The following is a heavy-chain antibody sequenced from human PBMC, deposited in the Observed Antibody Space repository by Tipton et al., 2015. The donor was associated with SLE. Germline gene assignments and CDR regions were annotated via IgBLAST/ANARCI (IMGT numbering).Heavy chain of an antibody. J-gene: IGHJ6*02. CDR1: GGSISSHY. V-gene: IGHV4-38-2*02. D-gene: IGHD6-13*01. CDR3: ARDYSSSWYGDRGYWGMDV. CDR2: IYHSGST. Sequence: TLSLTCTVSGGSISSHYWSWIRQPPGKGLEWIGSIYHSGSTYYNPSLKSRVTISVDTSKNQFSLRLSSVTAADTAVYYCARDYSSSWYGDRGYWGMDVWGQGTTVTVSS.